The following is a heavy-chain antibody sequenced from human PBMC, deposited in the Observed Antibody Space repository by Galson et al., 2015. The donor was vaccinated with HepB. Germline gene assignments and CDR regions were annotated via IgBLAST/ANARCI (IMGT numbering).Heavy chain of an antibody. V-gene: IGHV3-30*04. CDR1: GFTFSRYT. D-gene: IGHD3-3*01. CDR2: VSFDGRNK. Sequence: SLRLSCAASGFTFSRYTMHWVRQAPGKGLEWVGIVSFDGRNKYCIDSVKDRFTIFRDNSKNTLYLQMNSLRVEDTAVYYCARDGRFLEWLGYFDYWGQGTLVTISS. J-gene: IGHJ4*02. CDR3: ARDGRFLEWLGYFDY.